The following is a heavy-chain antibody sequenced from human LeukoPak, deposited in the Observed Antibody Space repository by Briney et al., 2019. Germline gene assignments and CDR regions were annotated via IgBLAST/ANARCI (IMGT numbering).Heavy chain of an antibody. CDR2: IYYSGST. J-gene: IGHJ4*02. D-gene: IGHD3-22*01. Sequence: TSETLSLTCTVSGGSISSSSYYWGWIRQPPGKGLEWIGSIYYSGSTYYNPSLKSRVTISVDTSKNQFSLKLSSVTAADTAVYYCAVYYDSSGYYGNWGQGTPVTVSS. CDR1: GGSISSSSYY. V-gene: IGHV4-39*01. CDR3: AVYYDSSGYYGN.